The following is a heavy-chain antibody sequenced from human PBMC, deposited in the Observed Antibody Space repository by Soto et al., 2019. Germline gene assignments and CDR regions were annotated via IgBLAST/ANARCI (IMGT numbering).Heavy chain of an antibody. J-gene: IGHJ4*01. Sequence: PSETLSLTCAVYGGSLSGYYWSWIRQPPGKGLEWIGEINHSGSTNYNPSLKSRVTISVDTFKKQFSLNLSSVTAADTAVYYCARYTHGDFDYWGQGTLVTVSS. CDR2: INHSGST. D-gene: IGHD4-17*01. V-gene: IGHV4-34*01. CDR1: GGSLSGYY. CDR3: ARYTHGDFDY.